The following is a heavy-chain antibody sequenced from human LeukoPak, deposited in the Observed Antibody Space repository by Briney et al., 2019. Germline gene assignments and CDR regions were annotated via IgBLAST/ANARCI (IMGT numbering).Heavy chain of an antibody. D-gene: IGHD6-13*01. CDR2: ISSNGGST. Sequence: GGSLRLSCSASGFTFSSYAMHWVRQAPGKGLEYVSAISSNGGSTYYADSVKGRFTISRDNSKNTLYLQVSSLRAEDTAVYYCVKTPRSSSWYLHFDYWGQGTLVTVSS. V-gene: IGHV3-64D*06. CDR3: VKTPRSSSWYLHFDY. J-gene: IGHJ4*02. CDR1: GFTFSSYA.